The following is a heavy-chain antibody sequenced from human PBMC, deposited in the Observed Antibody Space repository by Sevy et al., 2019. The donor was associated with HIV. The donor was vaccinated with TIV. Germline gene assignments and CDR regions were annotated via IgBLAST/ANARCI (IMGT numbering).Heavy chain of an antibody. CDR3: AERGGSDYDLSDYYGMDV. D-gene: IGHD3-22*01. CDR2: TRYDGTIG. V-gene: IGHV3-30*03. CDR1: GFTFSNFG. Sequence: GGSLRLSCAASGFTFSNFGMHWVRQAPGKGLEWLAVTRYDGTIGHYAESVKGRFTISRDNVKNTLFLQMNRLNVDDTAVYFCAERGGSDYDLSDYYGMDVWGQGTTVTVSS. J-gene: IGHJ6*02.